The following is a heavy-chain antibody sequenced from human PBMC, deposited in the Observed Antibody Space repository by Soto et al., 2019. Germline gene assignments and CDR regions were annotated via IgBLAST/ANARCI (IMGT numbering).Heavy chain of an antibody. CDR2: ISYDGSNK. CDR1: GFTFSSYG. CDR3: AKSSAVADPDY. J-gene: IGHJ4*02. V-gene: IGHV3-30*18. Sequence: QVQLVESGGGVVQPGRSLRLSCAASGFTFSSYGMHWVRQAPGKGLEWVAVISYDGSNKYYADSVKGRFTISRDNSKNTLYLQMNSLRAEDTAVYYCAKSSAVADPDYWGQRTLVTVSS. D-gene: IGHD6-19*01.